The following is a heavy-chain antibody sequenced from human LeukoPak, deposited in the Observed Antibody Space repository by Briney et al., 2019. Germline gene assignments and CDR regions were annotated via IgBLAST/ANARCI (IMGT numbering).Heavy chain of an antibody. CDR3: VKDRWVDH. J-gene: IGHJ4*02. V-gene: IGHV3-66*02. CDR1: GFTFSQYS. CDR2: IYSGGST. Sequence: SGGSLRLSCAASGFTFSQYSINWVRQAPGKGLEWVSVIYSGGSTYYADSVKGRFTISRDNSKNTLYLQMSSLRPEDTAVYYCVKDRWVDHWGQGTLVTVSS. D-gene: IGHD6-13*01.